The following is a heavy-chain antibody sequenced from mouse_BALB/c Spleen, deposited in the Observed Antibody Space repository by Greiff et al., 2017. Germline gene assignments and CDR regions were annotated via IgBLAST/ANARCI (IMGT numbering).Heavy chain of an antibody. Sequence: EVQLQESGAELVKPGASVKLSCTASGFNIKDTYMHWVKPRPEKGLEWIGRIDPANGNTKYDPKFQGKATITADTSSNKAYLQLSSLTSEDTAVYYCTPYSGSPGWFAYWGQGTLVTVSA. V-gene: IGHV14-3*02. D-gene: IGHD1-1*01. J-gene: IGHJ3*01. CDR2: IDPANGNT. CDR1: GFNIKDTY. CDR3: TPYSGSPGWFAY.